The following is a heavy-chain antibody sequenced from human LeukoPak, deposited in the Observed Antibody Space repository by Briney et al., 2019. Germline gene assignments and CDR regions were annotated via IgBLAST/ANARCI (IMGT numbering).Heavy chain of an antibody. J-gene: IGHJ4*02. Sequence: GGSLRLSCAASGFTFSSYAMHWVRQAPGKGLEWVAVISYDGSNKYYADSVKGRFTISRDNSKNTLYLQMNSLRAEDTAVYYCARDQYSSSSGYFDYWGQGTLVTVS. D-gene: IGHD6-6*01. CDR1: GFTFSSYA. CDR2: ISYDGSNK. CDR3: ARDQYSSSSGYFDY. V-gene: IGHV3-30*01.